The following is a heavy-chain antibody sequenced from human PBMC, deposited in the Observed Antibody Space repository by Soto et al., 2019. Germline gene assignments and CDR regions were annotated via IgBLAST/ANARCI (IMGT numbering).Heavy chain of an antibody. V-gene: IGHV4-34*01. Sequence: QVQLQQWGAGLLKPSETLSLTCGVYGGSFSGYYWSWIRQPPGKGLEWIGEVNHSGSTNYNPSLTSRVTIPVDXXKXPXXLKLSSVTAADTALYYCARKYLPYYGSGSPYGMDVWGQGTTVTVSS. CDR1: GGSFSGYY. CDR3: ARKYLPYYGSGSPYGMDV. D-gene: IGHD3-10*01. CDR2: VNHSGST. J-gene: IGHJ6*02.